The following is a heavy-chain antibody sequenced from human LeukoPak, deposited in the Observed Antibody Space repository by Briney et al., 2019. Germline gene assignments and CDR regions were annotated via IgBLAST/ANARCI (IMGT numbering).Heavy chain of an antibody. D-gene: IGHD1-26*01. CDR3: AREQGPLVGGYAFDI. Sequence: GGSLRLSCSASGFTFSSYAMDWVRQAPGKGLEWVAVISIDGSIKNYADSVKGRFTVSRDNSKNTLYLQMNSLRAEDTAVYYCAREQGPLVGGYAFDIWGQGTMVTVSS. V-gene: IGHV3-30-3*01. CDR2: ISIDGSIK. J-gene: IGHJ3*02. CDR1: GFTFSSYA.